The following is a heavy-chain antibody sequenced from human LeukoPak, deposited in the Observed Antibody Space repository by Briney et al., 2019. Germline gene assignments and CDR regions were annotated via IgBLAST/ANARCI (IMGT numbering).Heavy chain of an antibody. J-gene: IGHJ6*02. D-gene: IGHD2/OR15-2a*01. CDR3: STWAFYHGLDV. CDR1: GFTFSSYE. V-gene: IGHV3-43*02. CDR2: IHADGGRT. Sequence: GGSLRLSCAASGFTFSSYEMNWVRQIPGKGLECVAHIHADGGRTFYADSVKGRFTVFRDNAKNSLFLRMDSLTSDDTAFYYCSTWAFYHGLDVWGQGATVIVSS.